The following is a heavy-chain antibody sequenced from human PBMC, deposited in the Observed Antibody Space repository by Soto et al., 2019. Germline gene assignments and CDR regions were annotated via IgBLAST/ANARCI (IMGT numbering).Heavy chain of an antibody. D-gene: IGHD6-13*01. Sequence: QVQLVQSGAEVKKPGASVKVSCKASGYTFTSYDINWVRQATGQGLEWMGWMNTNSGNTDYAQKFQGRVTMTRNTSISTAYMELSSLRSEDTAVYYCARERSVAGAGWFDPWGQGTLVTVSS. CDR2: MNTNSGNT. CDR3: ARERSVAGAGWFDP. J-gene: IGHJ5*02. V-gene: IGHV1-8*01. CDR1: GYTFTSYD.